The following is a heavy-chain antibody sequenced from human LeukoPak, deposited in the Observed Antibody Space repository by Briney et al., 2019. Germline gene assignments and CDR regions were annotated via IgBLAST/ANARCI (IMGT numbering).Heavy chain of an antibody. CDR3: ARDGGYSYGSYDY. Sequence: GASVKVSCKASGYTFTGYYMHWVRQAPGQGLEWMGRINPNSGGTNYAQKFQGRVTMTRDTSISTAYMGLSRLRSDDTAVYYCARDGGYSYGSYDYWGQGTLVTVSS. CDR2: INPNSGGT. CDR1: GYTFTGYY. J-gene: IGHJ4*02. V-gene: IGHV1-2*06. D-gene: IGHD5-18*01.